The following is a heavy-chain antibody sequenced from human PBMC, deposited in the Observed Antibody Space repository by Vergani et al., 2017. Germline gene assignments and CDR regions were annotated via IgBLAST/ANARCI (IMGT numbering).Heavy chain of an antibody. J-gene: IGHJ4*02. CDR2: IKADGSET. CDR3: ASVGFGGDEIDY. V-gene: IGHV3-7*03. Sequence: EVQLVESGGGLVQPGGSLRLSCAASGFTFRSYWMTWVRQAPGKGLEWVANIKADGSETNYVDSVKGRFTISRENAKNSLHLQSNSLRADDTAVYYCASVGFGGDEIDYWGQGTLVTVSS. D-gene: IGHD3-10*01. CDR1: GFTFRSYW.